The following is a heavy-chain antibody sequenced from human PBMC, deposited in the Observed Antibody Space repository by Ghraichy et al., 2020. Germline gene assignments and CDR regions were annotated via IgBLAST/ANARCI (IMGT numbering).Heavy chain of an antibody. CDR3: ARDPTAMVTYYYYYGMDV. V-gene: IGHV1-69*04. J-gene: IGHJ6*02. CDR1: GGTFSSYA. D-gene: IGHD5-18*01. CDR2: IIPILGIA. Sequence: SVKVSCKASGGTFSSYAISWVRQAPGQGLEWMGRIIPILGIANYAQKFQGRVTITADKSTSTAYMELSSLRSEDTAVYYCARDPTAMVTYYYYYGMDVWGQGTTVTVSS.